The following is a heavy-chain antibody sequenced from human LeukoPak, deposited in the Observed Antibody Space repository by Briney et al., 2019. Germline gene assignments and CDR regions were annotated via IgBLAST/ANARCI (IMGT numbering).Heavy chain of an antibody. V-gene: IGHV1-69*04. J-gene: IGHJ6*03. D-gene: IGHD3-10*01. Sequence: ASVKVSCKASGGTFSSYAISWVRQAPGQGLEWMGRIIPILGIANYAQKFQGRVTITADKSTSTAYMELRSLRSDDTAVYYCARDDEAASKTYYYNYYYMDVWGKGTTVTVSS. CDR1: GGTFSSYA. CDR3: ARDDEAASKTYYYNYYYMDV. CDR2: IIPILGIA.